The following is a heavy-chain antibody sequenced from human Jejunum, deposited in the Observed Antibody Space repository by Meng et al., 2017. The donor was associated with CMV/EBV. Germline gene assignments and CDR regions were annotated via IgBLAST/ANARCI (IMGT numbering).Heavy chain of an antibody. V-gene: IGHV3-23*01. Sequence: SGLTFSNYAMSWVRQVTGKGLEWVATVNTGGGSAYYADPVKGRFTISRDNSKNTLYLQLNGLRADDTAVYYCASHNYPRDSTEAFDIWGQGTMVTVSS. CDR1: GLTFSNYA. D-gene: IGHD2/OR15-2a*01. J-gene: IGHJ3*02. CDR2: VNTGGGSA. CDR3: ASHNYPRDSTEAFDI.